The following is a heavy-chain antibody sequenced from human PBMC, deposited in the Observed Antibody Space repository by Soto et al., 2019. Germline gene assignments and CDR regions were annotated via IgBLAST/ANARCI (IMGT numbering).Heavy chain of an antibody. V-gene: IGHV3-33*01. D-gene: IGHD6-13*01. CDR1: GFTFSTYG. Sequence: QVQLVESGGGVVQPGRSLRLSCAASGFTFSTYGMHWVRQAPGKGLEWVAVIWYDGSNKYYADSVKGRFTISRDNSKNTLYLQMNRLRAEDTAVYYCSRFSSSWEFDYWGQGTLVTVSS. CDR2: IWYDGSNK. CDR3: SRFSSSWEFDY. J-gene: IGHJ4*02.